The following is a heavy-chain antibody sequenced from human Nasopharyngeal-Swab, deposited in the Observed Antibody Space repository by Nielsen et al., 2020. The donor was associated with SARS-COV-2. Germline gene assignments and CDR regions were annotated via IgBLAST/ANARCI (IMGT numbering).Heavy chain of an antibody. CDR3: AKGVVGAAAGLFDY. D-gene: IGHD6-13*01. Sequence: VRQAPGKGLEWVSAISGSGGSTYYADSAKGRFTISRDNSKNTLYLQMNSLRAEDTAVYYCAKGVVGAAAGLFDYWGQGTLVTVSS. J-gene: IGHJ4*02. V-gene: IGHV3-23*01. CDR2: ISGSGGST.